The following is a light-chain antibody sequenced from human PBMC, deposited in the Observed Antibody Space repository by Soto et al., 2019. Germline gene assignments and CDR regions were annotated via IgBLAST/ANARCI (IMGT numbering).Light chain of an antibody. J-gene: IGKJ1*01. Sequence: EIVLTQSPGTLSLSPGERATLSCRASQSVSNNYVTWYQQKPVQAPRLLIYGASSRATDIPDRFSGSGSGTDFTLSISRLEPEDFAVYYCQQYGSSAWTFGQGTKVEIK. CDR3: QQYGSSAWT. CDR1: QSVSNNY. V-gene: IGKV3-20*01. CDR2: GAS.